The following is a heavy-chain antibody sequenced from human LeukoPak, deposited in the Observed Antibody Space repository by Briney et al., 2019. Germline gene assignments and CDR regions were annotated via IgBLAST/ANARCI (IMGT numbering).Heavy chain of an antibody. CDR1: GFTFRTYW. CDR3: ARVRYGDYGFDAFNI. CDR2: IKQDGSEK. V-gene: IGHV3-7*03. D-gene: IGHD4-17*01. Sequence: GGSLRLSCAASGFTFRTYWMSWVHQAPGKGLEWVANIKQDGSEKYYVDSVKGRFTISRDNAKNSLFLQMNSLRAEDTAVYYCARVRYGDYGFDAFNIWGQGTMVTVSS. J-gene: IGHJ3*02.